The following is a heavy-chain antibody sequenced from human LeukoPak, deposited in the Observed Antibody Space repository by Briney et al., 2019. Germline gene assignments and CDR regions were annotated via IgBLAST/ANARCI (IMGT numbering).Heavy chain of an antibody. J-gene: IGHJ4*02. CDR1: GFTFSDHG. CDR2: IWYNGSKK. Sequence: QPGGSLRLSCAASGFTFSDHGMHWVRQAPGKGLEWVAIIWYNGSKKYYAESVKGRFTISRDNSKNTLYLQMSSLRAEDTAVYYCARDPYGSGDGYFDYWGQGTLVTVSS. V-gene: IGHV3-33*01. D-gene: IGHD3-10*01. CDR3: ARDPYGSGDGYFDY.